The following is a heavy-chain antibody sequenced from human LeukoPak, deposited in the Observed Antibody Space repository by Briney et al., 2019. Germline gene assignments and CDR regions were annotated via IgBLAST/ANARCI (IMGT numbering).Heavy chain of an antibody. D-gene: IGHD3-22*01. CDR3: ARDLDSSSGYYGDY. J-gene: IGHJ4*02. CDR2: IYHSGST. CDR1: GGSISSSNW. Sequence: SGTLSLTCAVSGGSISSSNWWSWVRQPPGKGLEWIGEIYHSGSTNYNPSLKSRVTISVDKSKNQFSLKLSSVTAADTAVYYCARDLDSSSGYYGDYWGQGTLVTVSS. V-gene: IGHV4-4*02.